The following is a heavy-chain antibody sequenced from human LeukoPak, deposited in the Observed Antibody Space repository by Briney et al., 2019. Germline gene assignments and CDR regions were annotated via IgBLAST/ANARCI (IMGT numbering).Heavy chain of an antibody. V-gene: IGHV4-59*10. Sequence: PSETLSLTCAVYGGSFSGYYWSWIRQPPGKGLEWIGRIYTSGSTNYNPSLKSRVTISVDTSKNQFSLKLTSVTAADTAVYYCARSPYLRTYGYGPWELPVSYFDYWGQGTLVTVSS. CDR3: ARSPYLRTYGYGPWELPVSYFDY. CDR2: IYTSGST. CDR1: GGSFSGYY. D-gene: IGHD1-26*01. J-gene: IGHJ4*02.